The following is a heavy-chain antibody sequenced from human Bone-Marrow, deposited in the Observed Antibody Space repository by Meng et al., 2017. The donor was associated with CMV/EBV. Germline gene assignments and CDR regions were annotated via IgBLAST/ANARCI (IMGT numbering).Heavy chain of an antibody. CDR1: GGYFSGYY. Sequence: ASLTLSCAVYGGYFSGYYWSWIRQPPGKGLEWIGEINHSGSTNYNPSLKSRVTISVDTSKIQFSLKLSSVTAADTAVYYCARCPIVVPALSRFFDEGIDLWRQGTTVTVSS. CDR3: ARCPIVVPALSRFFDEGIDL. D-gene: IGHD2-2*01. CDR2: INHSGST. V-gene: IGHV4-34*01. J-gene: IGHJ6*02.